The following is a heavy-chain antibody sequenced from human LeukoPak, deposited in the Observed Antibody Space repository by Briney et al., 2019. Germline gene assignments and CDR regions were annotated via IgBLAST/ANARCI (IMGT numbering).Heavy chain of an antibody. CDR3: ARGGGSGRGNWFDP. Sequence: SETLSLTCTVSGGSISPYYWSWIRQPPGKGREWIGYVYYSGSTNYNPSLKSRVTISVDTSKSQFSLKLTSVTAADTAVYYCARGGGSGRGNWFDPWGQGSLVIVSS. J-gene: IGHJ5*02. CDR1: GGSISPYY. D-gene: IGHD3-10*01. CDR2: VYYSGST. V-gene: IGHV4-59*01.